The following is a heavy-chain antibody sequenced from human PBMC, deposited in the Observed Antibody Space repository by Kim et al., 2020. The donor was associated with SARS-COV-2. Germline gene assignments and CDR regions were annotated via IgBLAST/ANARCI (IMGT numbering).Heavy chain of an antibody. Sequence: ADSVKGRFTISRDNAKNSLYLQMNSLRDEDTAVYYCARTAAAAGPQAFDIWGQGTMVTVSS. V-gene: IGHV3-48*02. J-gene: IGHJ3*02. CDR3: ARTAAAAGPQAFDI. D-gene: IGHD6-13*01.